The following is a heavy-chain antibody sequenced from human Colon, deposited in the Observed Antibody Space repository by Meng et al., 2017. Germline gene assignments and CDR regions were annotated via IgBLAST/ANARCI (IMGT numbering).Heavy chain of an antibody. V-gene: IGHV3-30*04. Sequence: GESLKISCAASGFPFSTYTIHWVRQAPGKGPEWVAVISYDGTYKYSADSVKGRFTISRDNSKNTLYLQMNSLRAEDTAVYYCAKEGSVDYFDYWGQGTLVTVSS. D-gene: IGHD3-10*01. J-gene: IGHJ4*02. CDR1: GFPFSTYT. CDR2: ISYDGTYK. CDR3: AKEGSVDYFDY.